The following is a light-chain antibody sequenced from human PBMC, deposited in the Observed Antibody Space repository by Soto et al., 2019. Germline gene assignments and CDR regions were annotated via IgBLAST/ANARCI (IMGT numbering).Light chain of an antibody. CDR2: EVS. CDR1: SSDVGGYNY. J-gene: IGLJ3*02. V-gene: IGLV2-14*01. Sequence: QSALTQPASVSGSPGQSITISCTGTSSDVGGYNYVSWYQQHPGTAPKLMIYEVSNRPSGVSNRFSGSKSGNTASLTISGLQAEDEADYYCRSYTSSSTPWVFGGGTKVTVL. CDR3: RSYTSSSTPWV.